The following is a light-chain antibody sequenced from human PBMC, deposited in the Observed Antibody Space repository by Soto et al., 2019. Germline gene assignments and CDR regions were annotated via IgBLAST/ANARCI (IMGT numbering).Light chain of an antibody. Sequence: QSALTQPASVSGSPGQSITISCTGTSSDVGGYNYVSWYQQHPGKAPKVMIYDVSNRPSGVSNRFSGSKSGNTASLTISGIQAEDEADYYCSSYTRSTTPYVFGTGTKLTVL. CDR3: SSYTRSTTPYV. CDR1: SSDVGGYNY. J-gene: IGLJ1*01. V-gene: IGLV2-14*03. CDR2: DVS.